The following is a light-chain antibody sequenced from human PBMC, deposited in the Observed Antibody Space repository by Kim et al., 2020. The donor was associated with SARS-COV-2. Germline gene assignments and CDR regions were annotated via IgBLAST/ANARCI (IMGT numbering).Light chain of an antibody. V-gene: IGLV7-43*01. CDR2: STR. J-gene: IGLJ3*02. CDR3: LLYYGGAQV. Sequence: QAVVTQEPSLTVSPGGTVTLTCASNTGTVTSGYYPNWFQQKPGQAPRALICSTRKKHSWTPARFSGSLLGGKAALTLSGVQPEDEAEYYCLLYYGGAQVFGGGTQLTVL. CDR1: TGTVTSGYY.